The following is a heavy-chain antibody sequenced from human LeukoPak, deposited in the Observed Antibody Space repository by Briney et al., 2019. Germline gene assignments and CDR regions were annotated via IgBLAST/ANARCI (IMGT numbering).Heavy chain of an antibody. J-gene: IGHJ4*02. CDR3: RGYDTSGNWVFDY. V-gene: IGHV4-39*01. D-gene: IGHD3-22*01. CDR1: DKAIPISGYS. Sequence: SETLSLPCSVLDKAIPISGYSGSGVRQPPGKGLEWIGSIAYTGNTYYNPPLKNRATMSVEPSGNQFSLRLSSLTAADTALYYCRGYDTSGNWVFDYWGQGTLVTVSS. CDR2: IAYTGNT.